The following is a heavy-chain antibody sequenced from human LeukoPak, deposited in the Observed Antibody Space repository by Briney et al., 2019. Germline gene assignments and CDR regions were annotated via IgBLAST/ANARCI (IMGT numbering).Heavy chain of an antibody. CDR1: GGSFSGYY. V-gene: IGHV4-34*01. Sequence: SETLSLTCAVYGGSFSGYYWSWIRQPPGKGLEWIGEINHSGSTNYNPSLKSRVTISVDTSKNQFSLKLSSVTAADTAVYYCARGPPVLRYSDWLSFYDAFDIWGQGTMVTVSS. CDR3: ARGPPVLRYSDWLSFYDAFDI. D-gene: IGHD3-9*01. J-gene: IGHJ3*02. CDR2: INHSGST.